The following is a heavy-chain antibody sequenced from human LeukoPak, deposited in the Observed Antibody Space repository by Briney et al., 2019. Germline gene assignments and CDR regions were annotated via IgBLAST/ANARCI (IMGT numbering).Heavy chain of an antibody. CDR1: DGSISSYY. D-gene: IGHD6-19*01. V-gene: IGHV4-59*01. J-gene: IGHJ3*02. CDR3: AAEHIHYSSGPDAFDI. CDR2: IYYSGST. Sequence: SETLSLTCTVSDGSISSYYWSWIRQPPGKGLEWIGYIYYSGSTNYNPSLKSRVTISVDTSKNQFSLELSSVTAADTAVYYCAAEHIHYSSGPDAFDIWGQGTMVTVSS.